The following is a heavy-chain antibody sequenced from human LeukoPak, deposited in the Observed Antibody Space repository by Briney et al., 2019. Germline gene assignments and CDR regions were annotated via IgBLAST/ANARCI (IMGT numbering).Heavy chain of an antibody. D-gene: IGHD3-16*02. Sequence: PGGSLRLSCAASGFTFSSYAMSWVRQAPGKGLEWVSAISGSGGSTYYADSVKGRFTISRDNSKNTLYLQMNSLRAEDTAVYYCAKDERKDYDYVWGSYRPTYNWFDPWGQGTLVTVSS. CDR1: GFTFSSYA. CDR2: ISGSGGST. CDR3: AKDERKDYDYVWGSYRPTYNWFDP. J-gene: IGHJ5*02. V-gene: IGHV3-23*01.